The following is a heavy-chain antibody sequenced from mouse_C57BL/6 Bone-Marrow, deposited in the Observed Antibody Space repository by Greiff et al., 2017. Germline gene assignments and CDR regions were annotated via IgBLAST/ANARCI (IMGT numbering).Heavy chain of an antibody. V-gene: IGHV1-39*01. J-gene: IGHJ2*01. CDR1: GYSFTDYN. CDR2: INPNYGTT. Sequence: EVQLQESGPELVKPGASVKISCKASGYSFTDYNMNWVKQSNGKSLEWIGVINPNYGTTSYNQKFKGKATLTVDQSSSTAYMQLNRLTSEDSAVYYCARDTTVRGPYYFDYWGQGTTLTVSS. CDR3: ARDTTVRGPYYFDY. D-gene: IGHD1-1*01.